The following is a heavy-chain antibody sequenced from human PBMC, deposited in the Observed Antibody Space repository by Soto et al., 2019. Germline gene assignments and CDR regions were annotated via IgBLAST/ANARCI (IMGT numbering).Heavy chain of an antibody. Sequence: EVQLLESGGGLVQPGGSLRLSCAASGFTFSSYAMSWVRQAPGKGLEWVSAISGSGGSTYYADSVKGRFTIPRDNSKNTLYLQMNSLRAEDTAVYYCAKSSGNYYYYGMDVWGQGTTVTVSS. CDR3: AKSSGNYYYYGMDV. V-gene: IGHV3-23*01. J-gene: IGHJ6*02. CDR2: ISGSGGST. D-gene: IGHD3-10*01. CDR1: GFTFSSYA.